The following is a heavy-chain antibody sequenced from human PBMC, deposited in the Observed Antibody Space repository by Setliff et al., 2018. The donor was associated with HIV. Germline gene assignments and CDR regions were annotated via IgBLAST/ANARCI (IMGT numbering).Heavy chain of an antibody. D-gene: IGHD4-17*01. V-gene: IGHV4-59*11. CDR1: GGFISNHY. Sequence: SETLSLTCTISGGFISNHYWNWIRQPPGKGLEWIGSTHYSGSSYYSPSLKSRVTISLDTSKNQFSLKLSSLRSEDTAVYYCARAAYGDQVYGMDVWGQGTTVTVSS. CDR2: THYSGSS. J-gene: IGHJ6*02. CDR3: ARAAYGDQVYGMDV.